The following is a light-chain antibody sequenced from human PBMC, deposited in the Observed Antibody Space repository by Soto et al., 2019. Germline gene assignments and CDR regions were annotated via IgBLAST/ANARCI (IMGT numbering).Light chain of an antibody. V-gene: IGKV3-15*01. CDR1: QAVSSN. J-gene: IGKJ1*01. Sequence: EIVLPHSPAPLSVSPGEGSTLSCKASQAVSSNLAWYQEKPGQAPRLLIYGASTRATGFPARFSGSGSGTEFTLTISSLQSEDFAVYYCHQDDGWSWTFGQGTKVDIK. CDR3: HQDDGWSWT. CDR2: GAS.